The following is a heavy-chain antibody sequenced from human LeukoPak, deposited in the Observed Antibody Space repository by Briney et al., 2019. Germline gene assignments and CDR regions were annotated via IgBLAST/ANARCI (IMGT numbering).Heavy chain of an antibody. CDR1: GGSISSYY. D-gene: IGHD1-26*01. J-gene: IGHJ5*02. CDR2: IYYSGST. V-gene: IGHV4-59*01. Sequence: SETLSLTCTVSGGSISSYYWSWIRQPPGKGLEWIGYIYYSGSTNYNPSLKSRVTISVDTSKNQFSLKLSSVTAADTAVYYCARGQGVTMPLVGKNWFDPWGQGTLVIVSS. CDR3: ARGQGVTMPLVGKNWFDP.